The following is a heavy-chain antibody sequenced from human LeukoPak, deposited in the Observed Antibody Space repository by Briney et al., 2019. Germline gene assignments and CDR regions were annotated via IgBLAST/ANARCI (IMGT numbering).Heavy chain of an antibody. Sequence: GGSLRLSCAASGFTVSSNYMSWVRQAPGKGLEWVSVIYSGGSTYYADSVKGRFTISRDNSKNTLYLQMNSLRAEDTAVYYCARDRITKVRGAIDAFDIWGQGTMVTVSS. V-gene: IGHV3-53*01. J-gene: IGHJ3*02. CDR3: ARDRITKVRGAIDAFDI. CDR1: GFTVSSNY. D-gene: IGHD3-10*01. CDR2: IYSGGST.